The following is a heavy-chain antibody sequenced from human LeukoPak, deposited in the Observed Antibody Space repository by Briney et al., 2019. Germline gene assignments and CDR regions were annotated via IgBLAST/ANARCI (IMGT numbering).Heavy chain of an antibody. CDR3: ARSGYYNSGIYFDY. V-gene: IGHV3-30*09. D-gene: IGHD3-10*01. Sequence: PGRSLRLSCAASGFTFSSYTMRWVRQAPGKGLEWVSVISNDGTNKYYADSVKGRYAISRDNSKNTLYLQMNSLRAEDTAVFYCARSGYYNSGIYFDYWGQGTLVTVSS. J-gene: IGHJ4*02. CDR2: ISNDGTNK. CDR1: GFTFSSYT.